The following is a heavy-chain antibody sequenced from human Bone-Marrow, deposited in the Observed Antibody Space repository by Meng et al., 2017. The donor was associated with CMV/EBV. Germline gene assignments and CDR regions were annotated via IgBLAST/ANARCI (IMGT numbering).Heavy chain of an antibody. J-gene: IGHJ4*02. CDR1: GYSFTSYW. V-gene: IGHV5-51*01. CDR2: IYPGDSDT. Sequence: GESLKISCKGSGYSFTSYWIGWVRQMPGKGLEWMGIIYPGDSDTRYSPSFQGQVTISADKSISTAYLQWSSLEASDTAMYYCARQGEMATILSYFAYWGPGNLVNGSS. CDR3: ARQGEMATILSYFAY. D-gene: IGHD5-24*01.